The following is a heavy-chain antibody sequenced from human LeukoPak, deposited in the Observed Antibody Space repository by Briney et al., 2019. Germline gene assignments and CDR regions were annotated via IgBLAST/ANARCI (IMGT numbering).Heavy chain of an antibody. D-gene: IGHD2/OR15-2a*01. J-gene: IGHJ4*02. CDR2: ISSSSSYI. CDR1: GFTFSSYI. V-gene: IGHV3-21*01. Sequence: PGESLILSCAAYGFTFSSYIRNSVRQAPGKGLELVSSISSSSSYIYYADSVKGRFTISRDNAKNSLYLQMNSLRAEDTAVYYCARDFSSVFYWGQGTLVTVSS. CDR3: ARDFSSVFY.